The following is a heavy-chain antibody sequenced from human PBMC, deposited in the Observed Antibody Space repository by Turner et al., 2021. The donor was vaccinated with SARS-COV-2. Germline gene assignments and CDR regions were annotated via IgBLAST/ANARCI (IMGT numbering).Heavy chain of an antibody. CDR1: GFTFSSYA. CDR3: ARDLSTYDYFDY. D-gene: IGHD2-21*01. CDR2: ISYDGSNK. J-gene: IGHJ4*02. V-gene: IGHV3-30-3*01. Sequence: QVQLVESGGGVVQPGRSLPLACAASGFTFSSYAMHWVRQAPGKGLEWVAVISYDGSNKYYADSVKGRFTISRDNSKNTLYLQMNSLRAEDTAVYYCARDLSTYDYFDYWGQGTLVTVSS.